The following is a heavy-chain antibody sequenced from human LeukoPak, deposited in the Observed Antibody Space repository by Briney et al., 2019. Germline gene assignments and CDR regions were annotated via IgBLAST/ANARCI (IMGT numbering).Heavy chain of an antibody. V-gene: IGHV3-11*04. J-gene: IGHJ3*02. D-gene: IGHD6-13*01. CDR2: ISSSGSTI. Sequence: PGGSLRLSCAASGFTLSDYYISWIRQAPGKGLEWVSYISSSGSTIYYADSVKGRFTISRDNAKNSLYLQMNSLRAEDTAVYYCARGKAAAGINAFDIWGQGTMVTVSS. CDR1: GFTLSDYY. CDR3: ARGKAAAGINAFDI.